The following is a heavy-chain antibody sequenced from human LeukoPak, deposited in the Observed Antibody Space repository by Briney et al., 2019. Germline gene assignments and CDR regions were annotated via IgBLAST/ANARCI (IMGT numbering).Heavy chain of an antibody. V-gene: IGHV3-7*01. CDR1: GFTFSNYW. J-gene: IGHJ4*02. D-gene: IGHD6-13*01. CDR3: ASDSSRGVRY. Sequence: GGSLRLSCAASGFTFSNYWMNWVRQTPGKGLEWVANIKQDGGEKSYVDSVKGRFTISRDNAKNSLHLQMNSLRAEDTAVYYCASDSSRGVRYWGQGTLVTVSS. CDR2: IKQDGGEK.